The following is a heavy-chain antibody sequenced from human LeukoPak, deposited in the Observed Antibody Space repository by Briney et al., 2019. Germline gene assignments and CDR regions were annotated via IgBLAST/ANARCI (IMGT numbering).Heavy chain of an antibody. V-gene: IGHV1-69*05. CDR2: IIPIFGTA. Sequence: SVKVSCKASGGTFSSYAISWVRQAPGQGLEWMGGIIPIFGTANYAQKFQGRLTITTDESTSTAYMELSRLRSEDTALYYCAMGGTMVVTPSYFDYWGQGTLVTVSS. J-gene: IGHJ4*02. D-gene: IGHD4-23*01. CDR1: GGTFSSYA. CDR3: AMGGTMVVTPSYFDY.